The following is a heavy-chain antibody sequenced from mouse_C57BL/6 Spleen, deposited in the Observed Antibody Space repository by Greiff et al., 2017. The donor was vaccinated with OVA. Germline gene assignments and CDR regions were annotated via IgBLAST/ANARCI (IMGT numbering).Heavy chain of an antibody. CDR1: GFSLTSYG. Sequence: VQLQQSGPGLVQPSQSLSITCTVSGFSLTSYGVNWVRQSPGKGLEWLGVIWRGGSTDYNAAFMSRLSITKDNSKSQVFFKMISLQADDTAIYDCAKKSEGYYAMDYWGQGTSVTVSS. V-gene: IGHV2-5*01. J-gene: IGHJ4*01. CDR3: AKKSEGYYAMDY. CDR2: IWRGGST.